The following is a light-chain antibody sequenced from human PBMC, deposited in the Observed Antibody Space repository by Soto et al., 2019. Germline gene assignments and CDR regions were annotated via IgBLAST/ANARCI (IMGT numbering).Light chain of an antibody. CDR3: QPTYTTPPRT. V-gene: IGKV1-39*01. J-gene: IGKJ1*01. CDR2: AAS. CDR1: QSISSY. Sequence: DIQMTQSPASLSASVGDRVTIACRASQSISSYLNWYQQRPGKAPKLLIYAASSLQSGVPARFGGSGSGTDFTLTFSSLQPEDFATYDYQPTYTTPPRTFGQGTKVEIK.